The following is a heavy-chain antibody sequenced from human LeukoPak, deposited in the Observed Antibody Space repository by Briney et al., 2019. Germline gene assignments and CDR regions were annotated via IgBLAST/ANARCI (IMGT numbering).Heavy chain of an antibody. CDR2: ISAYNGNT. V-gene: IGHV1-18*01. Sequence: ASVKVSCKASGYTFTSYGISWVRQAPGQGLEWMGWISAYNGNTNYAQKLQGRVTMTTDTSTSTAYMELRSLRSDDTAVYYCARFTPHYNWNLGGYQHWARAPWSPSPQ. D-gene: IGHD1-20*01. CDR1: GYTFTSYG. J-gene: IGHJ1*01. CDR3: ARFTPHYNWNLGGYQH.